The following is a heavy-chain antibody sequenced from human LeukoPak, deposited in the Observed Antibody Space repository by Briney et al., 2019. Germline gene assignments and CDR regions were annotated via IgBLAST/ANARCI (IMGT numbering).Heavy chain of an antibody. Sequence: ASVKVSCKASGYTFTSYGISWVRQAPGQGLEWMGWISAYNGNTNYAQKLQGRVTMTTDTSTSTAYMELRSLRSDDTAVYYCARDSGIAVAGHFDYWGQGTLVTVSS. V-gene: IGHV1-18*01. J-gene: IGHJ4*02. CDR1: GYTFTSYG. CDR2: ISAYNGNT. D-gene: IGHD6-19*01. CDR3: ARDSGIAVAGHFDY.